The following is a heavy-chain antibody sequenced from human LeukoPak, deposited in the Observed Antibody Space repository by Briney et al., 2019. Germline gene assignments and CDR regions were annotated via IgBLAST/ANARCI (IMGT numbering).Heavy chain of an antibody. CDR2: TYSGGST. Sequence: QPGGSLRLSCAASGFTVSSNYMSWVRQAPGKGLEWVSVTYSGGSTYYADSVKGRFTISRDNSKDTLYLQMNSLRAEDTAVYYCARDLGGTYYSDTSGYWGQGTLVTVSS. CDR1: GFTVSSNY. CDR3: ARDLGGTYYSDTSGY. D-gene: IGHD3-22*01. V-gene: IGHV3-66*02. J-gene: IGHJ4*02.